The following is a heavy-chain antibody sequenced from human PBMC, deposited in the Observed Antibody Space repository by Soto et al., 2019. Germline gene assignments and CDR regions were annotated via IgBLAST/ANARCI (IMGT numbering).Heavy chain of an antibody. J-gene: IGHJ4*02. CDR2: ITANGRNA. V-gene: IGHV3-23*01. Sequence: EVHLLESGGDVVQPGRSLRLSCAASGFTFGIFPRTWIGQPPGRGLEWLSSITANGRNAYYADSVKGRFTISRDRAKNTLYLQLDSLRVEDTAIYFCAKDLSSLGWLALGAPFDSWGQGTLVTVSS. CDR3: AKDLSSLGWLALGAPFDS. D-gene: IGHD3-22*01. CDR1: GFTFGIFP.